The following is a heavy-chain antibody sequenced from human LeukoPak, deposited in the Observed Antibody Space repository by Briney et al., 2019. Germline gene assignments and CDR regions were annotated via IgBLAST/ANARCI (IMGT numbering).Heavy chain of an antibody. CDR1: GYTFTNYD. J-gene: IGHJ4*02. CDR3: ARSGFATNSHFDN. V-gene: IGHV1-8*01. CDR2: MNPNSGNT. Sequence: ASVKVSCKASGYTFTNYDINWVRQAPGQGPEWMGWMNPNSGNTGYAQRFQGRVAMTRDTSITTAYMELSSLRSEDTAVYFCARSGFATNSHFDNWGQGTLSPSPQ. D-gene: IGHD1-26*01.